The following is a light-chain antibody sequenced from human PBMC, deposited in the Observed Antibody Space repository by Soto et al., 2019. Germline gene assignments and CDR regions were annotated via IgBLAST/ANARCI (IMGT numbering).Light chain of an antibody. CDR3: SSYTNSNTRV. V-gene: IGLV2-14*01. Sequence: QSALAQPASVSGSPGQSITIPCTVTNSDVGDYNYVSWYQQHPGKAPKLIIYEVSNRPSGISDRFSTSKSGNTASLTISGLQAEDEADYYCSSYTNSNTRVFGTGTKVTVL. CDR1: NSDVGDYNY. J-gene: IGLJ1*01. CDR2: EVS.